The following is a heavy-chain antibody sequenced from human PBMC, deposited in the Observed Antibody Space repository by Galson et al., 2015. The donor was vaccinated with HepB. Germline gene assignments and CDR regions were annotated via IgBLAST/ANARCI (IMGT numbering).Heavy chain of an antibody. CDR3: TTDVYYSTYWSWLDP. V-gene: IGHV3-15*01. CDR2: IKSKTDGETT. D-gene: IGHD2-8*02. J-gene: IGHJ5*02. Sequence: SLRLSCAASGLRFNTTWMSWVRQTPGKGLEWIGRIKSKTDGETTDYAAPVKGRFTISRDDSKNRLYLQMNSLKTEDTAVYYCTTDVYYSTYWSWLDPWGQGTLVTVSS. CDR1: GLRFNTTW.